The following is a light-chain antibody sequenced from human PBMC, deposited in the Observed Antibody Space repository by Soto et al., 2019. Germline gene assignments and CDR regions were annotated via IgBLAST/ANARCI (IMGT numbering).Light chain of an antibody. Sequence: EIVLTQSPASLSVSPGERATLSCRASQSVRSKLAWYQQKPGHAPSLDIYDTYIMATGIPARFSGSGFGTEFTLTISSLQPEDFAVYYCEQYNNWFSITFGQGTRLEIK. V-gene: IGKV3-15*01. J-gene: IGKJ5*01. CDR1: QSVRSK. CDR3: EQYNNWFSIT. CDR2: DTY.